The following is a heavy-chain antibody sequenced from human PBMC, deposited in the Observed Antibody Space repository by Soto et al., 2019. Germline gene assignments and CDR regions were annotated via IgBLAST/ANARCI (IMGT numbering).Heavy chain of an antibody. J-gene: IGHJ5*02. D-gene: IGHD6-13*01. CDR2: IRSKANSYAT. V-gene: IGHV3-73*02. CDR1: GFTFSGSA. CDR3: TPTPGGSSSWS. Sequence: EVQLVESGGGLVQPGGSLKLSCAASGFTFSGSAMHWVRQASGKGVEWVGRIRSKANSYATAYAASVKGRFTISRDDSKNTAYLQMNSLKTEDTAVYYCTPTPGGSSSWSWGQGTLVTVSS.